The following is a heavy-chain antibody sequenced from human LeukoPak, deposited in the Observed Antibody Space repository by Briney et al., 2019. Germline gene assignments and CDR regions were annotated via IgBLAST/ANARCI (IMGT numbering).Heavy chain of an antibody. CDR2: IIPISGTA. CDR1: GGTFSSYA. V-gene: IGHV1-69*06. CDR3: AVSIAAAVLLPLIDY. Sequence: SVKVSCKASGGTFSSYAISWVRQAPGQGLEWMGGIIPISGTANYAQKFQGRVTITADKSTSTAYMELSSLRSEDTAVYYCAVSIAAAVLLPLIDYWGQGTLVTVSS. J-gene: IGHJ4*02. D-gene: IGHD6-13*01.